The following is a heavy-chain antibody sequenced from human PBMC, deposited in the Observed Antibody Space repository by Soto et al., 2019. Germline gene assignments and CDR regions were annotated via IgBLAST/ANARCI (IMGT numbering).Heavy chain of an antibody. CDR1: GGCISSYY. D-gene: IGHD3-10*01. CDR3: ARVKRPMVRGGRPTITFDY. CDR2: MYNNGST. V-gene: IGHV4-59*08. Sequence: PSETLALTCTVYGGCISSYYWSWIRQPPEKGLEWIGYMYNNGSTNYNPSLKSRVTISVDMSKNQFSLKLRSVTAADTAVYYCARVKRPMVRGGRPTITFDYRDQGTLVTVSS. J-gene: IGHJ4*02.